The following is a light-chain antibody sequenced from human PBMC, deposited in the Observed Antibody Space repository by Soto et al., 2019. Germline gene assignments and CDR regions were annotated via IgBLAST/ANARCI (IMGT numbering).Light chain of an antibody. CDR1: RSDIGIYNY. CDR3: SSYTINNTPV. Sequence: QSALTQPASVSGSPGQTITISCAGTRSDIGIYNYVSWYQQHPGKVPKLIIYDVSNRPSGVSNRFSGSMSGNTASLTISGLQAEDEADYYCSSYTINNTPVFGGGTKLTVL. V-gene: IGLV2-14*01. CDR2: DVS. J-gene: IGLJ3*02.